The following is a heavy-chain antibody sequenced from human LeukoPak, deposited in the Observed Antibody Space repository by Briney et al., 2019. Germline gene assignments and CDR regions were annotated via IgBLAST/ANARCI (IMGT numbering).Heavy chain of an antibody. D-gene: IGHD2-2*01. CDR2: ISGSGGSA. V-gene: IGHV3-23*01. CDR1: GFTFSSYA. CDR3: AKDDEDSSSSDY. J-gene: IGHJ4*02. Sequence: GGSLRLSCAASGFTFSSYAMSWVRQAPGKGLEWVSAISGSGGSAYYADSVKGRFTISRDNSKNTLYLQMNSLRAEDTAVYYCAKDDEDSSSSDYWGQGTLVTVPS.